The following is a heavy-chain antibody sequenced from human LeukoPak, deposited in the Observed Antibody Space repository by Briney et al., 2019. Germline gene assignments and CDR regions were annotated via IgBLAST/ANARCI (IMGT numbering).Heavy chain of an antibody. CDR3: ARVYSGWYHCGY. V-gene: IGHV1-18*01. Sequence: ASVKVSCKASGYTFTSYGISWVRQAPGQGLEWMGWISTYNGNTNYAQKFQGRVTMTTDTSTSTAYMELRSLRSDDTAVYYCARVYSGWYHCGYWGQGTLVTVSS. J-gene: IGHJ4*02. CDR2: ISTYNGNT. D-gene: IGHD6-19*01. CDR1: GYTFTSYG.